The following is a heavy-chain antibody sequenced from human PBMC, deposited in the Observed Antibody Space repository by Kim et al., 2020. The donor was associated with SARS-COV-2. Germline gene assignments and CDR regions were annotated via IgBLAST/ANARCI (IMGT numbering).Heavy chain of an antibody. CDR2: ISGSGGST. CDR1: GFTFSSYA. Sequence: GGSLRLSCAASGFTFSSYAMSWVRQAPGKGLEWVSAISGSGGSTYYADSVKGRFTISRDNSKNTLYLQMNSLRAEDTAVYYCAKVYEGMAVAGLYYFDYWGQGTLVTVSS. J-gene: IGHJ4*02. D-gene: IGHD6-19*01. CDR3: AKVYEGMAVAGLYYFDY. V-gene: IGHV3-23*01.